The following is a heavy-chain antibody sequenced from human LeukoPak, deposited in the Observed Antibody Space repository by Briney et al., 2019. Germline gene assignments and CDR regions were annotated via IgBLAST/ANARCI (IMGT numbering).Heavy chain of an antibody. CDR2: IRYDGTNK. Sequence: GGSLRLSCAASGFTFSSYGMHWVRQAPGKGLEWVAFIRYDGTNKHYADSVKGRFTISRDNSKNTLYLQMNSLRAEDTAVYYCAKEYDILTGYYAFDIWGQGTMVTVSS. J-gene: IGHJ3*02. D-gene: IGHD3-9*01. CDR1: GFTFSSYG. CDR3: AKEYDILTGYYAFDI. V-gene: IGHV3-30*02.